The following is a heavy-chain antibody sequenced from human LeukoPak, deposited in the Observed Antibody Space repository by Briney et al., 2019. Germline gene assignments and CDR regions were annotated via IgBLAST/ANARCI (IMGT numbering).Heavy chain of an antibody. V-gene: IGHV3-23*01. D-gene: IGHD6-13*01. CDR3: AKNRGVAAAGPDY. CDR2: IGGGGTRT. J-gene: IGHJ4*02. Sequence: GGSLRLSCAASGFIFSSYAMSRVLQAPGKGLEWVSGIGGGGTRTYYADSVKGRFTISRDNSKNTLYLQMTSLAAEDTALYYCAKNRGVAAAGPDYWGQGTLVTVFS. CDR1: GFIFSSYA.